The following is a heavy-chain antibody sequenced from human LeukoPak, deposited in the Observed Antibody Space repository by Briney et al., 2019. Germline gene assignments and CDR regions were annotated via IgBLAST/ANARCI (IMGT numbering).Heavy chain of an antibody. D-gene: IGHD1-26*01. CDR3: ARDDRIVGATLDGFHI. CDR2: IYTSGST. J-gene: IGHJ3*02. V-gene: IGHV4-4*07. Sequence: SETLSLTCTVSGGSISSYYWSWIRQPAGKGLEWIGRIYTSGSTNYNPSLKSRVTMSVDTSKNQFSLKLSSVTAADTAVYYCARDDRIVGATLDGFHIWGQGTMVTVSS. CDR1: GGSISSYY.